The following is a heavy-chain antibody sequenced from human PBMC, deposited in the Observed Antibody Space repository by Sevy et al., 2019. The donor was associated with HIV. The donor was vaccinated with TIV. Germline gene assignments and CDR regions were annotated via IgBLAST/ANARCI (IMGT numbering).Heavy chain of an antibody. CDR2: ISGPGGST. D-gene: IGHD6-19*01. V-gene: IGHV3-23*01. CDR3: ATDRSSGWPL. Sequence: VGSLRLSCAASGLSFSSYAMNWVRQAPGEGLEWVSTISGPGGSTYYADSVKGRFTISRDNSKNTQFLQMNSLRAEDTAIYYCATDRSSGWPLWGQGTLVTVSS. J-gene: IGHJ4*02. CDR1: GLSFSSYA.